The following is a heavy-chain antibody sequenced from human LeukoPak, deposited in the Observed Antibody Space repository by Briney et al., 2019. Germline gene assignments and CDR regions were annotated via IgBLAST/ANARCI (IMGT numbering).Heavy chain of an antibody. CDR1: GYTFTSYG. J-gene: IGHJ3*02. D-gene: IGHD6-19*01. Sequence: ASVKVSCKASGYTFTSYGISWVRQAPGQGLEWMEWISAYNGNTNYAQKLQGRVTMTTDTSTSTAYMELRSLRSDDTAVYYCARDSQIYSSGWFDAFDIWGQGTMVTVSS. V-gene: IGHV1-18*01. CDR3: ARDSQIYSSGWFDAFDI. CDR2: ISAYNGNT.